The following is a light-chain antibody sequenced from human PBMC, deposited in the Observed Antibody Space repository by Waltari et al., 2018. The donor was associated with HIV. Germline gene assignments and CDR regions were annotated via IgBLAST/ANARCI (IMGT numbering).Light chain of an antibody. V-gene: IGLV2-8*01. J-gene: IGLJ1*01. CDR3: SSYAGSYTYV. CDR2: EVR. Sequence: QSALTQPPSASGSPGQSVTISCTATGSDVGSQNSVTWYQHHPGKAPKLIIYEVRKRPSGAPDRFSGAKSGNTASLTVSGLQAEDEADYYCSSYAGSYTYVFGTGTRLTVL. CDR1: GSDVGSQNS.